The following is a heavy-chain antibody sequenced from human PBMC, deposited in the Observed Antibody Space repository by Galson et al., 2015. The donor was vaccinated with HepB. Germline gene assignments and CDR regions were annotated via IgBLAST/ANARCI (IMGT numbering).Heavy chain of an antibody. CDR3: ARDSRGSSWSYFFDY. CDR2: MYYSGST. CDR1: GGSLSSYY. D-gene: IGHD6-13*01. V-gene: IGHV4-59*01. J-gene: IGHJ4*02. Sequence: TLSLTCTVSGGSLSSYYWSWIRQPPGKGLEWIGYMYYSGSTNYNPSLKSRVTISVDTSKNQFSLKLRSVTAADMAVYYCARDSRGSSWSYFFDYWGQGTLVTVSS.